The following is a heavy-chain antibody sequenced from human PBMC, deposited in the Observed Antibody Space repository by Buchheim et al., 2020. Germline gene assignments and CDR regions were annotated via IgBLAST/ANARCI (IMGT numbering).Heavy chain of an antibody. CDR2: ISGSGGST. CDR1: GFTFSSYA. Sequence: EVQLLESGGGLVQPGGSLRLSCAASGFTFSSYAMSWVRQAPGKGLEWVSAISGSGGSTYYADSVQGRFRISRDNSKNTFYLQMNRLRVEDTAVYYCAKHYAAGSGDWYDYYMDVWAKGTT. J-gene: IGHJ6*03. CDR3: AKHYAAGSGDWYDYYMDV. D-gene: IGHD3-10*01. V-gene: IGHV3-23*01.